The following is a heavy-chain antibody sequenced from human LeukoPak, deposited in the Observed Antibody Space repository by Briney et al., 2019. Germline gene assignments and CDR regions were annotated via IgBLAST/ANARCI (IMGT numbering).Heavy chain of an antibody. CDR1: GYSISSGYY. CDR2: IYHSGST. Sequence: SETLSLTCTVSGYSISSGYYWGWIRQPPGKGLEWIGSIYHSGSTYYNPSLKSRVTISVDTSKNQFSLKLSSVTAADTAVYYCARGDVDTAMPYNWFDPWGQGTLVTVSS. CDR3: ARGDVDTAMPYNWFDP. J-gene: IGHJ5*02. V-gene: IGHV4-38-2*02. D-gene: IGHD5-18*01.